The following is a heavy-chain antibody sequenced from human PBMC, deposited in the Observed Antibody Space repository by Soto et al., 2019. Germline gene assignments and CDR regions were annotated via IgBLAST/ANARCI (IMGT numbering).Heavy chain of an antibody. Sequence: SETLSLTCTVSGGSISSSSYYWGWIRQPPGKGLEWIGSIYYSGSTYYNPSLKSRVPLSVDTSKNQFSLKLSSVTAADTAVYYCATTWIQLWLLGPNWFDPWGQGTLVTVSS. CDR3: ATTWIQLWLLGPNWFDP. CDR2: IYYSGST. D-gene: IGHD5-18*01. CDR1: GGSISSSSYY. V-gene: IGHV4-39*01. J-gene: IGHJ5*02.